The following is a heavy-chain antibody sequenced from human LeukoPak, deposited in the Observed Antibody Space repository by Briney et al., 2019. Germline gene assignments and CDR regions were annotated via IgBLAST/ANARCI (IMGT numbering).Heavy chain of an antibody. CDR2: LSGSGGST. D-gene: IGHD5-18*01. V-gene: IGHV3-23*01. Sequence: PGGSLRLPCVFSGFTFSSYAMSWVRQAPGKGLEWVPSLSGSGGSTYYADSVKGRFTISRDNSKNTLYLQMNSLRVEDTAVYYCAKDPHTGYSFAYWGQGTLVTVSS. J-gene: IGHJ4*02. CDR1: GFTFSSYA. CDR3: AKDPHTGYSFAY.